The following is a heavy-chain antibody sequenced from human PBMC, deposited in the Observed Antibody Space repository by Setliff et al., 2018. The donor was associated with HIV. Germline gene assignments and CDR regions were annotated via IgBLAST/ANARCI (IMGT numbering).Heavy chain of an antibody. CDR3: ARERSRGYTDPPRFDY. CDR2: IYTSGST. J-gene: IGHJ4*02. Sequence: SETLSLTCTVSGCSISSGSYYWSWIRQPAGKGLEWIGHIYTSGSTNYNPSLKSRVTISVDTSKNQFSLRLTSVTAADTAVYYCARERSRGYTDPPRFDYWGQGTLVTVSS. D-gene: IGHD5-18*01. V-gene: IGHV4-61*09. CDR1: GCSISSGSYY.